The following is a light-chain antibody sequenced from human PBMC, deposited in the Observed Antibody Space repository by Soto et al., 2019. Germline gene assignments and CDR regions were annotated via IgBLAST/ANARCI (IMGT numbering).Light chain of an antibody. Sequence: QSVLTEPTSAAATPGQRVTISCSGGSSNIGSNTVNWYQQLPGTAPKLLIYSNNQRPSGVPDRFSGSKSGNMASLTISELQAEDEADYYCSSYTSRLYVFGTGTKLTVL. V-gene: IGLV1-44*01. CDR3: SSYTSRLYV. CDR1: SSNIGSNT. CDR2: SNN. J-gene: IGLJ1*01.